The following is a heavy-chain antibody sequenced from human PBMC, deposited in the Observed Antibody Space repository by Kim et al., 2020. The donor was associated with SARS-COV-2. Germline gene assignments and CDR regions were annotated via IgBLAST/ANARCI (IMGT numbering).Heavy chain of an antibody. V-gene: IGHV3-21*06. Sequence: GGSLRLSCAASGFTFNYYSMNWVRQAPGKGLEWVSSISRGADKMYYADSVNGRFTITRDNAKNSLFLEMNSLRAEDTAMYYCSRGGITMVRGVHFWGQGTLVTVSS. CDR2: ISRGADKM. D-gene: IGHD3-10*01. CDR3: SRGGITMVRGVHF. J-gene: IGHJ4*02. CDR1: GFTFNYYS.